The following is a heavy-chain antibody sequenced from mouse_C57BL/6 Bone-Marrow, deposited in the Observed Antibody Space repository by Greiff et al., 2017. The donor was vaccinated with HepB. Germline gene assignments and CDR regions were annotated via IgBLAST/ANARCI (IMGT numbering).Heavy chain of an antibody. CDR2: IWSDGST. D-gene: IGHD2-1*01. Sequence: QVQLQQSGPGLVAPSQSLSITCTVSGFSLTSYGVHWVRQPPGKGLEWLVVIWSDGSTTYNSALKSRLSISKDNSKSQVFLKMNSLQTDDTAMYYCARHSGLLYWYFDVWGTGTTVTVSS. V-gene: IGHV2-6-1*01. CDR1: GFSLTSYG. J-gene: IGHJ1*03. CDR3: ARHSGLLYWYFDV.